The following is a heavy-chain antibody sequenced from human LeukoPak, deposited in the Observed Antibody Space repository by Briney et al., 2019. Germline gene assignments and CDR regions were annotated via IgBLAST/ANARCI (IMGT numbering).Heavy chain of an antibody. V-gene: IGHV3-23*01. CDR3: AKGYDSSGYYYVGPVYFDY. J-gene: IGHJ4*02. CDR2: ISGSGGST. D-gene: IGHD3-22*01. Sequence: GGSLRLSCAASGFTFSSYAMSWVRQAPGKGLEWVSAISGSGGSTYYADSVKGRFTISRDNSKNTLYLQMISLRAEDTAVYYCAKGYDSSGYYYVGPVYFDYWGQGTLVTVSS. CDR1: GFTFSSYA.